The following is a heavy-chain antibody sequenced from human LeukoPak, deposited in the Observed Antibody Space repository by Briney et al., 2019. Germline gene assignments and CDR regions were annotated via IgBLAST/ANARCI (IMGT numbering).Heavy chain of an antibody. V-gene: IGHV4-59*01. CDR2: IFYSGSI. Sequence: SETLSLTCTVSGGSISSYYWSWIRQPPGKGLEWIGYIFYSGSINYNPSLKSRVTISVDTSKNQFSLKLSSVTAADTAVYYCARDHRSSFLLVDGYYYYYYGMDVWGQGTTVTVSS. CDR1: GGSISSYY. D-gene: IGHD2-2*01. J-gene: IGHJ6*02. CDR3: ARDHRSSFLLVDGYYYYYYGMDV.